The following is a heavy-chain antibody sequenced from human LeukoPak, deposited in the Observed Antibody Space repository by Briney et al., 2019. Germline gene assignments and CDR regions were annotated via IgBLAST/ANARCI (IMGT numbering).Heavy chain of an antibody. J-gene: IGHJ4*02. Sequence: ASVKVSCKASGYTFTGYYMHWVRQAPGQGLEWMGWINPNSGGTNYAQKFQARVTMTRDTSISTAYMELSRLRSDDTAVYYCARSHGVGELLGGYWGQGTLVTVSS. CDR1: GYTFTGYY. D-gene: IGHD3-10*01. CDR2: INPNSGGT. CDR3: ARSHGVGELLGGY. V-gene: IGHV1-2*02.